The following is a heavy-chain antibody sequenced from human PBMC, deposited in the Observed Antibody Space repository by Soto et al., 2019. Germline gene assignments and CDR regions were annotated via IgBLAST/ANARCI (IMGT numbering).Heavy chain of an antibody. CDR3: AREGCDLNWFDP. CDR2: ISSSSSTI. V-gene: IGHV3-48*01. J-gene: IGHJ5*02. Sequence: EVQLVESGGGLVQPGGSLRLSCAASGFTGSSYSMNWVRQAPWKGLEWVSYISSSSSTIYYADSVKGRFTISRDNAKNSLYLQMNSLRAEDTAVYYCAREGCDLNWFDPWGQGTLATVSS. D-gene: IGHD2-21*02. CDR1: GFTGSSYS.